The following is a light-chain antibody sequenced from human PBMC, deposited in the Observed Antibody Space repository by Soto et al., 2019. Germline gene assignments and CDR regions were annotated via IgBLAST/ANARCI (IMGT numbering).Light chain of an antibody. CDR2: NNN. J-gene: IGLJ1*01. Sequence: QSVLTQPPSLSGTPGQRVTISCSGSSSNIGSGTVNWYQQLPGAAPKLLIYNNNQWPSGVPDRFSGSKSGTSGSLAISGLQSEDEADYYCASWDDSLNGLYVFGTGTKVTVL. CDR3: ASWDDSLNGLYV. CDR1: SSNIGSGT. V-gene: IGLV1-44*01.